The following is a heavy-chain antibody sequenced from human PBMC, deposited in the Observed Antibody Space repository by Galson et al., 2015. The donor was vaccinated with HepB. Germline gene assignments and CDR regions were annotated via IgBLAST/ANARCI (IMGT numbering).Heavy chain of an antibody. CDR2: IFYSGIT. J-gene: IGHJ3*02. CDR3: ARHGPYSYGYGKADGFDI. V-gene: IGHV4-59*08. CDR1: DNYISSFY. D-gene: IGHD5-18*01. Sequence: LSLTCTVSDNYISSFYWSWIRQRPGKGLEWIAYIFYSGITDYNPSLKSRATISVDMSNNRFSLRLTSVTAADAAVYYCARHGPYSYGYGKADGFDIWGQGAKVTVSS.